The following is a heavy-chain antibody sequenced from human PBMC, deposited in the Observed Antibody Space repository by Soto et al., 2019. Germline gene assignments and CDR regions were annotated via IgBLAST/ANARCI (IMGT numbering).Heavy chain of an antibody. V-gene: IGHV5-10-1*01. D-gene: IGHD6-19*01. CDR3: ARQIAVAGVDDAFDI. J-gene: IGHJ3*02. CDR2: IDPSDSYT. Sequence: GESLKVSCKVSGYSFTSYWISGVRQMPGKGLEWMGRIDPSDSYTNYSPSFQGHVTISADKSISTAYLQWSSLKASDTAMYYCARQIAVAGVDDAFDIWGQGTMVTVSS. CDR1: GYSFTSYW.